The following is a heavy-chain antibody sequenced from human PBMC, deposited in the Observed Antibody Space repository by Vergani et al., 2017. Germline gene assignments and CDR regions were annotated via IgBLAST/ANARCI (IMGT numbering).Heavy chain of an antibody. V-gene: IGHV4-39*07. CDR2: IYYSGST. J-gene: IGHJ4*02. D-gene: IGHD6-13*01. CDR3: ARLVYSSSGHSTCYYFDY. CDR1: GGSISSSSYY. Sequence: QLQLQESGPGLVKPSETLSLTCTVSGGSISSSSYYWGWIRQPPGKGLDGIGSIYYSGSTYYNPSLKSRVTISVETSKNQFSLKLSSVTAADTAVYCWARLVYSSSGHSTCYYFDYWGQGTLVTVSS.